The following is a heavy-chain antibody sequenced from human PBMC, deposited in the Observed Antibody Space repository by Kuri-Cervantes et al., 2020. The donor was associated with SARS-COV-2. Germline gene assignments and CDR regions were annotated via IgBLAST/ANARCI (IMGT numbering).Heavy chain of an antibody. CDR3: ARVSVGSGSNYFDY. CDR2: ISSSSSYI. D-gene: IGHD3-10*01. CDR1: GFTFSSYW. Sequence: GGSLRLSCAASGFTFSSYWMSWVRQAPGKGLEWVSSISSSSSYIYYADSVKGRFTISRDNAKNSLYLQMNSLRAEDTAVYYCARVSVGSGSNYFDYWGQGTLVTVSS. V-gene: IGHV3-21*01. J-gene: IGHJ4*02.